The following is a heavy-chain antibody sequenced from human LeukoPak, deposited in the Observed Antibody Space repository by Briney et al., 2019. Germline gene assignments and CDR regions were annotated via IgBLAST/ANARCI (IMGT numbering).Heavy chain of an antibody. Sequence: SQTLSLTCTVSGGSISSGSYYWSWIRQPAGKGLEWIGRIYTSGSTNYNPSLKSRVTISVDTSKNQFSLKLSSVTAADTAVSYCAREGYYYYYYLDVGGKGTPVTVSS. V-gene: IGHV4-61*02. J-gene: IGHJ6*03. CDR1: GGSISSGSYY. CDR3: AREGYYYYYYLDV. CDR2: IYTSGST.